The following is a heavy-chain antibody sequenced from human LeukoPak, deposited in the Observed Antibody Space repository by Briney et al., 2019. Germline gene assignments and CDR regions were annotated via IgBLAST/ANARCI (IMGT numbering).Heavy chain of an antibody. Sequence: GESLRISCKVSGYSFTNYWINWVRQMPGKGLEWMGRIDPSDSYINYSPSFEGHVTISADKSIITSHLQWSGLKASDTAMYYCAAGGSDFDYWGQGTLVTVSS. J-gene: IGHJ4*02. CDR1: GYSFTNYW. CDR2: IDPSDSYI. CDR3: AAGGSDFDY. V-gene: IGHV5-10-1*01. D-gene: IGHD3-16*01.